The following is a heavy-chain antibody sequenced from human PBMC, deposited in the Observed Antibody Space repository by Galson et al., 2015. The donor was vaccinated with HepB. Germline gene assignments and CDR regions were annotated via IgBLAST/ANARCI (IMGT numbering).Heavy chain of an antibody. V-gene: IGHV4-59*01. Sequence: TLSLTCTVSGGSISSYYWSWIRQPPGKGLEWIGYIYYSGSTNYNPSLKSRVTISVDTSKNQFSLKLSSVTAADAAVYYCARGAYYYDSSGYYHNWFDYWGQGTLVTVSS. D-gene: IGHD3-22*01. CDR3: ARGAYYYDSSGYYHNWFDY. CDR2: IYYSGST. CDR1: GGSISSYY. J-gene: IGHJ5*01.